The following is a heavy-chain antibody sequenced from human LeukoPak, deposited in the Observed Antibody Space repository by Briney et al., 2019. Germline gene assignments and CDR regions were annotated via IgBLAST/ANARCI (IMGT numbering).Heavy chain of an antibody. J-gene: IGHJ2*01. CDR3: ARVSTGAWCFDL. CDR1: GFTFSSYW. Sequence: PGGSLRLSCAASGFTFSSYWMHWVRQAPGKGLVWVSRINGDGSTTSYADSVKGRFTISRDNAKNTLYLQTNSLRAEDTAVFYCARVSTGAWCFDLWGRGTLVTVSS. D-gene: IGHD7-27*01. CDR2: INGDGSTT. V-gene: IGHV3-74*01.